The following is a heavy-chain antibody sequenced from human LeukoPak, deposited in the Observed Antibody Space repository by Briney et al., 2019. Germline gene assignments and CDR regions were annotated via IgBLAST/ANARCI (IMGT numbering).Heavy chain of an antibody. J-gene: IGHJ4*02. CDR1: GYTFTGYY. CDR3: ARDRVWFGELSVFDY. V-gene: IGHV1-2*02. CDR2: INPNSGGT. Sequence: GASVKLSCRASGYTFTGYYMHWVRQAPGQGLEWMGWINPNSGGTNYAQKFQGRVTMTRDTSISTAYMELSRLRSDDTAVYYCARDRVWFGELSVFDYWGQGTLVTVSS. D-gene: IGHD3-10*01.